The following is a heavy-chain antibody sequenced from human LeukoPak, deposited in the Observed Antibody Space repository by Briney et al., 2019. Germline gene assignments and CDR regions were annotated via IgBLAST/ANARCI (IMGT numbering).Heavy chain of an antibody. J-gene: IGHJ4*02. Sequence: GGSLRLSCAASGFTFSSYAMSWVRQAPGKGLEWVSSISGSGGGTYYADSVKGRFTVCRDNSKNTLSLQMNSLRAEDTAVYYCAKEVDRTSPFDYWGQGTLVIVSS. D-gene: IGHD5-12*01. V-gene: IGHV3-23*01. CDR1: GFTFSSYA. CDR2: ISGSGGGT. CDR3: AKEVDRTSPFDY.